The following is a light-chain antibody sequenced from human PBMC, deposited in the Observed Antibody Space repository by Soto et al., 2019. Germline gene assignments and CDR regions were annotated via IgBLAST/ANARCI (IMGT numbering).Light chain of an antibody. CDR2: PNN. CDR3: AAWDDSLNGVV. Sequence: QAVVTQPPSASGTPGQRVTISCSGSSSNIGSNTVNCYQLLPGTAPKLLIYPNNDRPSGVPDRFSGSKSGTSASLAISGLQSEDEADYDCAAWDDSLNGVVFGGGTKLTVL. V-gene: IGLV1-44*01. J-gene: IGLJ2*01. CDR1: SSNIGSNT.